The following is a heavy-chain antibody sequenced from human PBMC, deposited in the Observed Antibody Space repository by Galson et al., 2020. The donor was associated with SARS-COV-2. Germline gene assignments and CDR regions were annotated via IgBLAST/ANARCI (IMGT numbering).Heavy chain of an antibody. CDR3: AKDISPLSSSGWYFDY. CDR1: GFTFDDYA. V-gene: IGHV3-9*01. J-gene: IGHJ4*02. D-gene: IGHD6-19*01. CDR2: ISWNSGSI. Sequence: GGSLRLSCAASGFTFDDYAMHWVRQAPGKGLEWVSGISWNSGSIGYADSVKGRFTISRDNAKNSLYLQMNSLRAEDTALYYCAKDISPLSSSGWYFDYWGQGTLVTVSS.